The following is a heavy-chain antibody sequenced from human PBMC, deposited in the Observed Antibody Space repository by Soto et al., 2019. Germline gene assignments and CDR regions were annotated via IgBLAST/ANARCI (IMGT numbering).Heavy chain of an antibody. CDR3: ARVFTGAYYYDSSGWIKAGGAFDY. J-gene: IGHJ4*02. V-gene: IGHV4-30-4*01. D-gene: IGHD3-22*01. CDR2: IYYSGST. Sequence: SETLSLTCTVSGGSISSGDYYWSWIRQPPGKGLEWIGYIYYSGSTYYNPSLKSRVTISVDTSKNQFSLKLSSVTAADTAVYYCARVFTGAYYYDSSGWIKAGGAFDYWGQGTLVTVSS. CDR1: GGSISSGDYY.